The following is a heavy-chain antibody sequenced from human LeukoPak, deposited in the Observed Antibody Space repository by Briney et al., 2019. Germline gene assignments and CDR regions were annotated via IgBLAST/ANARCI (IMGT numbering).Heavy chain of an antibody. D-gene: IGHD5-18*01. CDR2: INSDGSST. CDR3: ARQVDPALVADYYYYGMGV. J-gene: IGHJ6*02. V-gene: IGHV3-74*01. CDR1: GFIFSSYW. Sequence: GGSLRLSCAASGFIFSSYWMHWVRQAPGKGLVWVSRINSDGSSTSYADSVKGRFTISRDNAKNTLYLQMNSLRAEDTAVYYCARQVDPALVADYYYYGMGVWGQGTTVTVSS.